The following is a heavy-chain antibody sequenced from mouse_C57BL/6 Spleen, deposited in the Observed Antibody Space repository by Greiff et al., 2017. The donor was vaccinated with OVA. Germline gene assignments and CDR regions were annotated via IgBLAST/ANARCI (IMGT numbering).Heavy chain of an antibody. Sequence: QVQLKQPGAELVRPGSSVKLSCKASGYTFTSYWMHWVKQRPIQGLEWIGNIDPSDSETHYNQKFKDKATLTVDKSSSTAYMQLSSLTSEDSAVYYCARRYYSNYGAMDYWGQGTSVTVSS. J-gene: IGHJ4*01. CDR1: GYTFTSYW. CDR3: ARRYYSNYGAMDY. CDR2: IDPSDSET. V-gene: IGHV1-52*01. D-gene: IGHD2-5*01.